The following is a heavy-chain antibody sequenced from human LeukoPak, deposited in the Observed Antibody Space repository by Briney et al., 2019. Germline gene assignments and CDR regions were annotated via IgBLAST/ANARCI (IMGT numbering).Heavy chain of an antibody. CDR3: GYHSNYKYYYYYYYMDV. D-gene: IGHD4-11*01. Sequence: ASVKVSCKASGYTFTSYYMHWVRQAPGQGLEWMGGIIPIFGTANYAQKFQGRVTITADKSTSTAYMELSSLRSEDTAVYYCGYHSNYKYYYYYYYMDVWGKGTTVTVSS. CDR2: IIPIFGTA. CDR1: GYTFTSYY. V-gene: IGHV1-69*06. J-gene: IGHJ6*03.